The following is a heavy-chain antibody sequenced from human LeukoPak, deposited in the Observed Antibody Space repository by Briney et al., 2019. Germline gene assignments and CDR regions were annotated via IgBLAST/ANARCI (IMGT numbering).Heavy chain of an antibody. J-gene: IGHJ6*03. CDR3: ARGGGLQWRGGFRRRYSYFYMDV. D-gene: IGHD6-19*01. Sequence: SETLSLTCDVYGGSLSGFYWTWLRQSPGTGLQWIGEINDSGSTNYNPSLKSRVTISLDTSKSQLSLKVTSVTAADAAVYFCARGGGLQWRGGFRRRYSYFYMDVWGKGTTVTVS. CDR2: INDSGST. V-gene: IGHV4-34*01. CDR1: GGSLSGFY.